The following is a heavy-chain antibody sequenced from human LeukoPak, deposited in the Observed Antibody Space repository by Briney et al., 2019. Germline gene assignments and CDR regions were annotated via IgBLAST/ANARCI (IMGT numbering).Heavy chain of an antibody. D-gene: IGHD3-22*01. Sequence: GGSLRLSCAASGFSFSDYSMSWIRQAPGKGLECISYRSSSSYTNYADFVKGRFTISRDNAKNSLYLQMNSLRAEDTAVYYCARGDYDSSGYYEVWGQGTLVTVSS. V-gene: IGHV3-11*05. J-gene: IGHJ4*02. CDR3: ARGDYDSSGYYEV. CDR2: RSSSSYT. CDR1: GFSFSDYS.